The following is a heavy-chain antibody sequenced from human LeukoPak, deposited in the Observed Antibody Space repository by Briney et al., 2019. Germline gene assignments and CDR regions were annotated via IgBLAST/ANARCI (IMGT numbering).Heavy chain of an antibody. CDR3: ARDGREYCTSTSCQGFDY. J-gene: IGHJ4*02. CDR1: GGSLSSGGYF. D-gene: IGHD2-2*01. V-gene: IGHV4-31*03. CDR2: IHYSGST. Sequence: SETLSLTCTVSGGSLSSGGYFWSWLRQHPGKGPEWLGCIHYSGSTYYNPSLKSRLAISVDTSKNQFSLKLSSVTAADTAVYYCARDGREYCTSTSCQGFDYWGQGTLVTVSS.